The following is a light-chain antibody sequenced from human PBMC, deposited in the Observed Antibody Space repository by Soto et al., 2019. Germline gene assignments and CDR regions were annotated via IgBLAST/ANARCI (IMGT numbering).Light chain of an antibody. CDR2: KVS. V-gene: IGLV2-14*01. CDR1: SSDVGVYNY. CDR3: TTPPPGGFYV. Sequence: QSVLTQPASVSGSPGQSITISCTGTSSDVGVYNYVSWYQQYPGRVPKLLIYKVSNRPSGISNRFSGSKSGNTASLTISGLRAEEEADYFGTTPPPGGFYVFGSGTKVT. J-gene: IGLJ1*01.